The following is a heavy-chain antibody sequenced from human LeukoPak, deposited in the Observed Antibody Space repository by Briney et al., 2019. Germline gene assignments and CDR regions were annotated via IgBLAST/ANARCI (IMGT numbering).Heavy chain of an antibody. CDR3: ARHGGPYSWYPYYYYYMDV. CDR1: GSFSDHS. CDR2: IDEKRRT. D-gene: IGHD6-13*01. V-gene: IGHV4-34*01. Sequence: AETLSLTCAVYGSFSDHSWSWVRQPPGKGLEWIGEIDEKRRTSYSPSLTSRVTMSVDTSKNQFSLKLSSVTAADTAVYFCARHGGPYSWYPYYYYYMDVWGKGTSVTVSS. J-gene: IGHJ6*03.